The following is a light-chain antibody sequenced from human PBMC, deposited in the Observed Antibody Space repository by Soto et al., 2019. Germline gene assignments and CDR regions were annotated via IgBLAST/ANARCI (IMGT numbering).Light chain of an antibody. V-gene: IGKV3-11*01. J-gene: IGKJ4*01. CDR1: QSLSSY. Sequence: EIVLTQSPATLSLSPGERATLSCRASQSLSSYLAWYQQRRGQAPRLLIYDASRRATGIPARFSGSGSGTDFTLSISSLEPEDFAVYYCQQRRDWPLTFGGGTKVEI. CDR2: DAS. CDR3: QQRRDWPLT.